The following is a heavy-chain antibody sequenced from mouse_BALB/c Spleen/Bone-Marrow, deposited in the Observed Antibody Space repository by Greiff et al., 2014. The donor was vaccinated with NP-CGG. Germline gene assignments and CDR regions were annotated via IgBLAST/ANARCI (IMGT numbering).Heavy chain of an antibody. J-gene: IGHJ1*01. CDR2: IDPANGDT. CDR3: TRRSFYYGSSYWYFDV. D-gene: IGHD1-1*01. Sequence: VQLQQPGSELVKPGASVKLSCAASGFNIKDTYMHWVKQRPEQGLEWIGRIDPANGDTKYDPKFQGKATITADTSSNTAYLQLSSLTSEDTAVYYCTRRSFYYGSSYWYFDVWGAGTTVTVSS. CDR1: GFNIKDTY. V-gene: IGHV14-3*02.